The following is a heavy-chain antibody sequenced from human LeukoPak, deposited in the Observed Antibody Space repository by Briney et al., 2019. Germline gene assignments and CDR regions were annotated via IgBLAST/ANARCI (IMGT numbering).Heavy chain of an antibody. CDR3: AKDLGGYSYGLNSYYYYGMDV. CDR1: GFTFDDYA. Sequence: GGSLRLSCAASGFTFDDYAMHWVRQAPGKGLEWVSGISWNSGSIGYADSVKGRFTISRGNAKNSLYLQMNSLRAEDTALYYCAKDLGGYSYGLNSYYYYGMDVWGQGTTVTVSS. CDR2: ISWNSGSI. V-gene: IGHV3-9*01. D-gene: IGHD5-18*01. J-gene: IGHJ6*02.